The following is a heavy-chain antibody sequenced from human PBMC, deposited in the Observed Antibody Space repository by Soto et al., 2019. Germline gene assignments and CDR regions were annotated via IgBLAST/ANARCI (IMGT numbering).Heavy chain of an antibody. CDR2: IIPILGIA. J-gene: IGHJ2*01. V-gene: IGHV1-69*08. Sequence: QVQLVQSGAEVKKPGSSVKVSCKASGGTFSSYTISWVRQAPGQGLEWMGRIIPILGIANYAQKFQGRVTITADKSTSTAYMELSSLRSEDTAVYYCARDLYCSSTSCPPSCDLWGRGTLVTVSS. D-gene: IGHD2-2*01. CDR3: ARDLYCSSTSCPPSCDL. CDR1: GGTFSSYT.